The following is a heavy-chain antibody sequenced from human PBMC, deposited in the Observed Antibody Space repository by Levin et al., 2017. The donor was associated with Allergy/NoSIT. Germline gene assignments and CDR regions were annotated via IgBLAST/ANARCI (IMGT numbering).Heavy chain of an antibody. D-gene: IGHD3-16*01. J-gene: IGHJ3*02. CDR1: GGSFSDYY. V-gene: IGHV4-34*01. Sequence: SQTLSLTCAVYGGSFSDYYWSWIRQPPGKGLEWIGEINHSGSTNYNPSLKSRVTISVDTSKNQFSLKLSSVTAADTAVYYCARALWGRYGAFDIWGQGTMVTVSS. CDR2: INHSGST. CDR3: ARALWGRYGAFDI.